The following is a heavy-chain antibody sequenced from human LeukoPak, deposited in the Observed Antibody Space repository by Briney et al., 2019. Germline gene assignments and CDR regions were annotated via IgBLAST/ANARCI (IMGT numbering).Heavy chain of an antibody. Sequence: PSETLSLTCTVSGGSISSYYWSWIRQPPGKGLEWIGYIYYSGSTNYNPSLKSRVTISVDTSKNQSSLKLSSETAADTAVYYCARSRSGYYPARDYYYMDVWGKGTTVTVSS. CDR3: ARSRSGYYPARDYYYMDV. J-gene: IGHJ6*03. CDR2: IYYSGST. D-gene: IGHD3-22*01. CDR1: GGSISSYY. V-gene: IGHV4-59*01.